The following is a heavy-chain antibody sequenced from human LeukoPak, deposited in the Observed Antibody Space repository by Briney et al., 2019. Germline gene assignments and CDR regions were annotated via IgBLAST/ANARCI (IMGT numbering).Heavy chain of an antibody. V-gene: IGHV1-8*01. CDR1: GYTFTSYD. Sequence: ASVKVSCKASGYTFTSYDINWVRQATGQGLEWMGWMNPNSGNTGCAQKFQGRVTMTRNTSISTAYMELSSLKSEDTAVYYCARGTLGLYAFDIWGQGTMVTVSS. CDR3: ARGTLGLYAFDI. J-gene: IGHJ3*02. CDR2: MNPNSGNT.